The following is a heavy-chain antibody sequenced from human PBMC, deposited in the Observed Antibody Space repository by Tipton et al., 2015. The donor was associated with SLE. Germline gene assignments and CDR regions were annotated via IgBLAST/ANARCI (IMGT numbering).Heavy chain of an antibody. D-gene: IGHD3-22*01. CDR3: ARVGPYDSSGPYAFDI. CDR1: GGSISSYY. V-gene: IGHV4-59*01. Sequence: TLSLTCTVSGGSISSYYWSWIRQPPGKGLEWIGYIYYSGSTNYNPSLKSRVTISVDTSKNQFSLKLSSVTAADTAVYYCARVGPYDSSGPYAFDIWGQGTMVTVSS. CDR2: IYYSGST. J-gene: IGHJ3*02.